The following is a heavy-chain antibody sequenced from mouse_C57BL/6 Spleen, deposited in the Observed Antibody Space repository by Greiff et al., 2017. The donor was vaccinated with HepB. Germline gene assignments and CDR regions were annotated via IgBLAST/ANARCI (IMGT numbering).Heavy chain of an antibody. J-gene: IGHJ3*01. Sequence: QVQLKESGAELVKPGASVKISCKASGYAFSSYWMNWVKQRPGKGLEWIGQIYPGDGDTNYNGKFKGKATLTADKSSSTAYMQLSSLTSEDSAVYFCARDGQLRPGAYWGQGTLVTVSA. CDR3: ARDGQLRPGAY. D-gene: IGHD3-2*02. CDR1: GYAFSSYW. V-gene: IGHV1-80*01. CDR2: IYPGDGDT.